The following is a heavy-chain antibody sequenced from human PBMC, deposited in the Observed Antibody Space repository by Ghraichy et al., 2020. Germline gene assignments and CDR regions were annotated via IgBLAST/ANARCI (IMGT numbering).Heavy chain of an antibody. CDR1: GFTFSNAW. J-gene: IGHJ4*02. V-gene: IGHV3-15*01. CDR2: IKSKTDGGTT. D-gene: IGHD3-16*02. Sequence: GESLNISCAASGFTFSNAWMSWVRQAPGKGLEWVGRIKSKTDGGTTDYAAPVKGRFTISRDDSKNTLYLQMNSLKTEDTAVYYCTTAFFYDYVWGSYLTPPPAWGQGTLVTVSS. CDR3: TTAFFYDYVWGSYLTPPPA.